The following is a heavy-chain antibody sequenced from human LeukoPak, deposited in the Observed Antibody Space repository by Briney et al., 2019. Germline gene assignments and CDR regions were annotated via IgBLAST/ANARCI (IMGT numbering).Heavy chain of an antibody. CDR2: IKQDGSEK. V-gene: IGHV3-7*01. CDR1: EFTFSNHW. D-gene: IGHD2-2*01. J-gene: IGHJ5*02. Sequence: GGSLRLSCAASEFTFSNHWMTWVRQAPGKGLEWVASIKQDGSEKYYLDSVKGRFTISRDDAKDSLYFQMTSLRAEDTAVYYCARVKWGRAAANWFDPWGQGTLVTVSS. CDR3: ARVKWGRAAANWFDP.